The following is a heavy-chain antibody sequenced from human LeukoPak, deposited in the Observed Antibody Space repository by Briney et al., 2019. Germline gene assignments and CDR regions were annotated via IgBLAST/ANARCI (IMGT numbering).Heavy chain of an antibody. J-gene: IGHJ4*02. CDR1: GCTFSDAW. CDR3: TTDGSTTLSNTFDY. D-gene: IGHD1-26*01. Sequence: GGSLRLSCAASGCTFSDAWMNWVRLAPGKGLEWVGRIKSRNRGETVDYAAPVKGRFTISRDDSKTTVYLQMNSLKTEDTAIYYCTTDGSTTLSNTFDYWGQGTLVTVSS. CDR2: IKSRNRGETV. V-gene: IGHV3-15*01.